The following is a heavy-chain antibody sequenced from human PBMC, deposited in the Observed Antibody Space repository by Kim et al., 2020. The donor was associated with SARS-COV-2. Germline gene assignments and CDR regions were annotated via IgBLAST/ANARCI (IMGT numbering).Heavy chain of an antibody. J-gene: IGHJ6*02. Sequence: GGSLRLSCAASGFTFSSYSMNWVRQAPGKGLEWVSSISSSSSYIYYADSVKGRFTISRDNAKNSLYLQMNSLRAEDTAVYYCARERCSGGSSYRAYGMDVWGQGTTVTVSS. V-gene: IGHV3-21*01. CDR1: GFTFSSYS. CDR2: ISSSSSYI. D-gene: IGHD2-15*01. CDR3: ARERCSGGSSYRAYGMDV.